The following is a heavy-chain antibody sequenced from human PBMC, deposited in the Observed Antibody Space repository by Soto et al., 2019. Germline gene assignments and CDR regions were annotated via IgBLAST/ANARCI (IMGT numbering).Heavy chain of an antibody. J-gene: IGHJ4*02. V-gene: IGHV4-59*01. CDR2: VHYSGST. CDR3: ARDDSYGTFDY. D-gene: IGHD5-18*01. CDR1: GGSISTYY. Sequence: QVQLQESGPGLVKPSETLSLTCTVSGGSISTYYWSWIRQPPGKGLEWIGYVHYSGSTNYNPSLKRRVTLSVDPSKKQSSLKVTSVTAADTAVYYCARDDSYGTFDYWGQGTLVTVSS.